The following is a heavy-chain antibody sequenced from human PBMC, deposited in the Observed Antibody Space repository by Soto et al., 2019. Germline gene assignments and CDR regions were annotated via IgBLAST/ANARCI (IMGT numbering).Heavy chain of an antibody. V-gene: IGHV3-23*01. CDR3: ARGKDRDTVTTFDY. Sequence: EVQLLESGGGLQRGGGSLRLSCAASGFTFSSYAMNWVRQAPGKGLEWVAVIHGSGGNTYYADSVKGRFTISRDNSENTEYLQMSSLRAGDTAVYYCARGKDRDTVTTFDYWGQGTLVTVSS. J-gene: IGHJ4*02. CDR1: GFTFSSYA. CDR2: IHGSGGNT. D-gene: IGHD4-17*01.